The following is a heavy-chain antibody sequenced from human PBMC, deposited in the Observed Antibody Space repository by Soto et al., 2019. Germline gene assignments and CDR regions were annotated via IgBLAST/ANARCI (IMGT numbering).Heavy chain of an antibody. CDR2: ISSSSRTTI. J-gene: IGHJ4*02. V-gene: IGHV3-48*02. CDR1: GFTFSSYN. D-gene: IGHD5-12*01. Sequence: PGGSLRLSCAASGFTFSSYNMNWVRQAPGKGLEWVSYISSSSRTTIYDADPVKGRFTISRDNAENSVYLQMHSLRDEDTAVYYCARGGYDWNYFDYWGQGTLVTVSS. CDR3: ARGGYDWNYFDY.